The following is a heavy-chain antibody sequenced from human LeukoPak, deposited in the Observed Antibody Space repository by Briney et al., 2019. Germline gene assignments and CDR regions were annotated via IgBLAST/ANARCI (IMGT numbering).Heavy chain of an antibody. V-gene: IGHV1-18*01. CDR3: ASDRDYSRWYFDL. D-gene: IGHD2-15*01. Sequence: SVKVSFTASGYTFTSYGISWVRQAPGQGLEWMGWISAYNGNTNYAQKLQGRVTMTTDTSTSTAYMELRSLRSDDTAVYYCASDRDYSRWYFDLWGRGTLVTVSS. CDR2: ISAYNGNT. J-gene: IGHJ2*01. CDR1: GYTFTSYG.